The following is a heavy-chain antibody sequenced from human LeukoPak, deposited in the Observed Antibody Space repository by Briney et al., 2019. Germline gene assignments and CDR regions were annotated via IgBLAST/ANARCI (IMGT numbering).Heavy chain of an antibody. CDR1: GFTFSSYA. CDR3: VREHIGGLDH. J-gene: IGHJ4*02. Sequence: PGGSPRPSCAASGFTFSSYAISWVRHAPGNRQEWVSTISGSGGSTYYADSVKGRFTISRDNPKNSLFLQMNSLTVEDTAIYYCVREHIGGLDHWGQGILASVSS. D-gene: IGHD3-10*01. CDR2: ISGSGGST. V-gene: IGHV3-23*01.